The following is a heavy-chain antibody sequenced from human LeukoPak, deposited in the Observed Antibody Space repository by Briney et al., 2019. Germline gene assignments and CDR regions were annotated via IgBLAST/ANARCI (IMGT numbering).Heavy chain of an antibody. CDR1: GLTFRNFA. Sequence: GGSLRLSCAASGLTFRNFAMSWVRQAPGKGLEWLAVTSGDEDSTHYADSVRGRFVISTDSSKNSLSLQMNSLRADDTAVYYCTIDLMTGFSSGWHFGYWGQGTLVTVSS. D-gene: IGHD6-19*01. CDR2: TSGDEDST. CDR3: TIDLMTGFSSGWHFGY. J-gene: IGHJ4*02. V-gene: IGHV3-23*01.